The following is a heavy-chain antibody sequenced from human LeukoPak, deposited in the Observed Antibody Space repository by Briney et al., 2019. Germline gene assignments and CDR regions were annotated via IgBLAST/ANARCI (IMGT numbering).Heavy chain of an antibody. Sequence: SETLSLTCTVSGGSISSSSYYWGWIRQPPGKGLEWIGSIYYSGSTYYNPSLKSRVTISVDTSKNQFSLKLSSVTAADTAVYYCARASSGSYPIFDYWGQGTLVTVSS. CDR2: IYYSGST. V-gene: IGHV4-39*07. CDR1: GGSISSSSYY. D-gene: IGHD1-26*01. CDR3: ARASSGSYPIFDY. J-gene: IGHJ4*02.